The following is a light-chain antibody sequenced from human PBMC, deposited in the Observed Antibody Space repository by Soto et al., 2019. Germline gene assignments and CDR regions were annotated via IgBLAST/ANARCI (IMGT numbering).Light chain of an antibody. V-gene: IGLV2-23*02. CDR3: CSYAGSSTPLI. CDR2: EVS. J-gene: IGLJ1*01. Sequence: QSALTQPASVSGSPGQSITISCTGTSSDVGNYNLVSWYQQHPGKAPKLMIYEVSKRPSGVSNRFSGSKSGNTASLTISGLQDEDEADYYCCSYAGSSTPLIFGTGTQLTVL. CDR1: SSDVGNYNL.